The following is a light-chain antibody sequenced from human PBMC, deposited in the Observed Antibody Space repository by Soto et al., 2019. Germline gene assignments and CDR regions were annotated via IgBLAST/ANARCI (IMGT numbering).Light chain of an antibody. V-gene: IGKV3-15*01. J-gene: IGKJ1*01. CDR3: QQYDNWPWT. CDR2: GAS. Sequence: EIVLTQAPGTLSLSPVERSTLSCRASQSVFNNHIGWYQQKPGQAPRLVIHGASSRVTGLPARFSGSGSGTDFTLTISSLQSDDFAVYYCQQYDNWPWTFGQGTKVDIK. CDR1: QSVFNN.